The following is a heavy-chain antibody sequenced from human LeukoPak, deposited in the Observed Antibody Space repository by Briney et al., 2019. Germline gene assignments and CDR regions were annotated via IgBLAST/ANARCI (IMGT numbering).Heavy chain of an antibody. CDR1: GFTFSSYS. CDR3: ARVASGTWYGDY. D-gene: IGHD6-13*01. Sequence: PGGSLRLSCAASGFTFSSYSMNWVRQAPGKGLEWVSSITSSSSYIYYADSVKGRFTISRDNPKNSLYLQMNSLRAEDTAVYYCARVASGTWYGDYWGQGTLVAVPS. V-gene: IGHV3-21*01. CDR2: ITSSSSYI. J-gene: IGHJ4*02.